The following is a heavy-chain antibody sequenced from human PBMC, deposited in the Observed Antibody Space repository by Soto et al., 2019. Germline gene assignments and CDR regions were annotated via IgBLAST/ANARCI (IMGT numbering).Heavy chain of an antibody. CDR2: ISGSGGST. CDR3: ANDARGFDP. Sequence: GGSLRLSCAPSAFTFSSGAMSWVRRAPGKELTGVSAISGSGGSTYYADSGKGRFTISRDNSKNTLYLQMNSLSVADSATYYCANDARGFDPWDQGTPGTVS. V-gene: IGHV3-23*01. CDR1: AFTFSSGA. J-gene: IGHJ5*02.